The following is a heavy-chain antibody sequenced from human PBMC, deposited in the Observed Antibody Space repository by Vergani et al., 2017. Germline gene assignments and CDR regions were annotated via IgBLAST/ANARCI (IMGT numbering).Heavy chain of an antibody. CDR3: ATPQTVTTGGMDV. D-gene: IGHD4-17*01. CDR2: VDTEDGET. CDR1: GYTFTDHY. J-gene: IGHJ6*02. V-gene: IGHV1-69-2*01. Sequence: EVQLVQSGAEVKKPGATMKISFKVSGYTFTDHYMHWVKPAPGKGLEWMGLVDTEDGETIYAEKFKCRVTIAADTSTDTAHLELSRLRSEDTAVYYCATPQTVTTGGMDVWGQGTMVIVSS.